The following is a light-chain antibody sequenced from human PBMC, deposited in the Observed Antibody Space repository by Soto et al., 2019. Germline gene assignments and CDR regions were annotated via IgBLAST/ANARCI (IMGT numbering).Light chain of an antibody. CDR2: EVT. CDR3: SSHAGIINVV. Sequence: QSALTQPPSASGSPGQSVTISCTGTSSDVGGYDSVAWYQQHPGKAPKLIIYEVTKRPSGVPDRFSGSKSGNTASLTVSGLQAEDEADYCCSSHAGIINVVFGGGTKLTVL. CDR1: SSDVGGYDS. V-gene: IGLV2-8*01. J-gene: IGLJ2*01.